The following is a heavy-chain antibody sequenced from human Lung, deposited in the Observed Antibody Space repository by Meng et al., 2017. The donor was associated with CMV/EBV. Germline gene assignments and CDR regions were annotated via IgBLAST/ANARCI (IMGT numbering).Heavy chain of an antibody. Sequence: TTHYIHWVRQAPGQGLEWMGIVNPSRNIANYAQKFQDRVIMTRDKSTGTVYMELSGLRSEDTAVYYCARDSASSLLAWVAEFYYFDFWGQGTLVTVSS. CDR2: VNPSRNIA. V-gene: IGHV1-46*01. J-gene: IGHJ4*02. CDR3: ARDSASSLLAWVAEFYYFDF. D-gene: IGHD6-19*01. CDR1: TTHY.